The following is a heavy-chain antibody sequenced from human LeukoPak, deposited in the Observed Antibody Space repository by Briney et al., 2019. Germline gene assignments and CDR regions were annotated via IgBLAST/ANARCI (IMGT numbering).Heavy chain of an antibody. CDR3: ARARYSGSPFFDY. Sequence: PGGSLRLSCAASGFTFSSYWMSWVRQAPGKGLEWVANIKQDGSEKYYVDSVKGRFTISRDNATNSLYLQMNSLRAEDTAVYYCARARYSGSPFFDYWGQGTLVTVSS. CDR1: GFTFSSYW. CDR2: IKQDGSEK. J-gene: IGHJ4*02. V-gene: IGHV3-7*01. D-gene: IGHD1-26*01.